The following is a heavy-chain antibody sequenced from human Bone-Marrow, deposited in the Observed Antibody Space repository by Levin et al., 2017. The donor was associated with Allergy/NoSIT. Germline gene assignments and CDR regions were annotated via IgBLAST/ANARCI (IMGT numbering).Heavy chain of an antibody. J-gene: IGHJ3*02. Sequence: GGSLRLSCEASGFTFINYWMLWVRQAPGKGLVWVSRINSDGSSTSYADSVRGRFTISRDKAKNTLYLQMGSLRGEDTAIYYCLRLNSIFDAFDRWGRGTMVAVSS. CDR1: GFTFINYW. CDR3: LRLNSIFDAFDR. V-gene: IGHV3-74*01. CDR2: INSDGSST. D-gene: IGHD3-3*01.